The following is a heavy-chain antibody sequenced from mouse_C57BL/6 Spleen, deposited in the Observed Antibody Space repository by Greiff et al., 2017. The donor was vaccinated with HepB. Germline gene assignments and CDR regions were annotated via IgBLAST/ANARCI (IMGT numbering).Heavy chain of an antibody. Sequence: QVQLQQPGAELVKPGASVKMSCKASGYTFTSYWITWVKERPGQGLEWIGDIYPGSGSTNYNEKFKSKATLTVDTSSSTAYMQLSSLTSEDSAVYYCARHYYDYDEGDYWGQGTTLTVSS. D-gene: IGHD2-4*01. CDR3: ARHYYDYDEGDY. V-gene: IGHV1-55*01. CDR1: GYTFTSYW. CDR2: IYPGSGST. J-gene: IGHJ2*01.